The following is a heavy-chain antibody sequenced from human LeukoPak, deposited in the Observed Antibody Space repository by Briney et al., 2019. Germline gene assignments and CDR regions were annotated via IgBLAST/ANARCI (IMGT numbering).Heavy chain of an antibody. CDR1: GFTFSSYG. J-gene: IGHJ6*02. D-gene: IGHD3-10*01. Sequence: GGSLRLSCAASGFTFSSYGMHWVRQAPGKGLEWVAVIWYDGSNKYYADSVKDRFTISRDNSRNTLYLQMNSLRAEDTAVYYCASDSGITMVRGESDGMDVWGQGTTVTVSS. CDR3: ASDSGITMVRGESDGMDV. V-gene: IGHV3-33*01. CDR2: IWYDGSNK.